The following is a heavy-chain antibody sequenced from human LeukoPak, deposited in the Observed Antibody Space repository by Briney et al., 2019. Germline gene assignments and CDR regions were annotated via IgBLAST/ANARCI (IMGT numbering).Heavy chain of an antibody. CDR1: GFTFSRYA. CDR3: AKDRFGSGGPNWFGP. J-gene: IGHJ5*02. CDR2: ITGSGSEI. V-gene: IGHV3-23*01. D-gene: IGHD3-10*01. Sequence: GGSLRLSCAGSGFTFSRYAISWVRHVPGKGLEWVSAITGSGSEIFSTDSVKGRFTISRDNAKNTLYLQMNNLRAEDTAIHYCAKDRFGSGGPNWFGPWVQGTLVTVSS.